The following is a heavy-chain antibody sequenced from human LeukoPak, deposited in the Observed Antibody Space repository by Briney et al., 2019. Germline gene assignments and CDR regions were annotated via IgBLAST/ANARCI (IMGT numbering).Heavy chain of an antibody. V-gene: IGHV4-59*01. J-gene: IGHJ4*02. CDR1: GGSISSYY. D-gene: IGHD1-26*01. Sequence: SETLSLTCTVSGGSISSYYWTWIRQPPGKGLEWIGYIYYSGSTNYNPSLRSRVTISVDTSKNQFSLKLTSVTAADTAVYYCARGTIVGATDHLGYWGQGTLVTVSS. CDR3: ARGTIVGATDHLGY. CDR2: IYYSGST.